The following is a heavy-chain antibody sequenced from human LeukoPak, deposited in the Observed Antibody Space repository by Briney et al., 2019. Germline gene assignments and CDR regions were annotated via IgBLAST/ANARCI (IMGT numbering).Heavy chain of an antibody. Sequence: ASVKVSCKASGGTFSSYAISWVRQAPGQGLEWMGGIIPIFGTANYAQKFQGRVTITADESTSTAYMELSSLRSEDTAVYYCARAESGYNYGYWFDPWGQGTLVTVSS. CDR3: ARAESGYNYGYWFDP. CDR1: GGTFSSYA. J-gene: IGHJ5*02. CDR2: IIPIFGTA. D-gene: IGHD5-18*01. V-gene: IGHV1-69*01.